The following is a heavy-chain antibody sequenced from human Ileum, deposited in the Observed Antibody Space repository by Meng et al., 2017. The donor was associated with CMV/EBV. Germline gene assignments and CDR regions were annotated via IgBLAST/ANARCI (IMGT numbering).Heavy chain of an antibody. D-gene: IGHD2-21*01. CDR2: INHSGST. V-gene: IGHV4-34*01. Sequence: SETLSLTCAVYGGSFRGYYWSWIRQPPGKGLEWIGEINHSGSTNYNPSLKSRVTISVQTSKNQFSLKLSSVTAADTAVYSCARPYCGGDCDSGPRYFFDSWGQGTLVTVSS. CDR1: GGSFRGYY. J-gene: IGHJ4*02. CDR3: ARPYCGGDCDSGPRYFFDS.